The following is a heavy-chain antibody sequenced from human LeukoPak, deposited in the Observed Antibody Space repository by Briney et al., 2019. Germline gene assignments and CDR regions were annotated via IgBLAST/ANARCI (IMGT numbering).Heavy chain of an antibody. CDR2: ISGSGGNT. V-gene: IGHV3-23*01. J-gene: IGHJ6*03. CDR1: GFTFSSYA. D-gene: IGHD3-22*01. CDR3: AKDSSSYDWGYMDV. Sequence: GGSLRLSCTASGFTFSSYAMSWVRQAPGKGLEWVSAISGSGGNTYYAHNVKGRFTISRDNSKNTPYLQMNSLRAEDTAVYYCAKDSSSYDWGYMDVWGKGTTVTISS.